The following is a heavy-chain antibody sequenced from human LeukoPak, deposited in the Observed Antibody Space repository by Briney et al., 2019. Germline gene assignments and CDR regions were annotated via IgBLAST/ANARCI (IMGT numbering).Heavy chain of an antibody. V-gene: IGHV3-7*01. J-gene: IGHJ4*02. CDR1: GFTFIYYW. CDR2: RNQDDTQK. D-gene: IGHD6-19*01. Sequence: GGSLRLSCAASGFTFIYYWMSWVRQAPGKGLEWVANRNQDDTQKYYVDSVKGRFAISKDNAKNSLYLQMNSLRVEDTAVYYCAKVGRSGWPLDNWGQGTLVTVSS. CDR3: AKVGRSGWPLDN.